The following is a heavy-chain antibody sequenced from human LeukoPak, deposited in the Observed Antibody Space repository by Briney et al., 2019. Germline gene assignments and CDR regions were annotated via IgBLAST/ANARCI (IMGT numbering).Heavy chain of an antibody. CDR1: GGSISSGGYS. D-gene: IGHD5-18*01. CDR2: IYHSGST. J-gene: IGHJ4*02. CDR3: ARGIPSRI. V-gene: IGHV4-30-2*01. Sequence: PSQTLSLTCAVSGGSISSGGYSWSWIRQPPGKGLEWIGYIYHSGSTYYNPSLKSRVTISVDRSKNQFSLKPSSVTAADTAAYYCARGIPSRIWGQGTLVTVSS.